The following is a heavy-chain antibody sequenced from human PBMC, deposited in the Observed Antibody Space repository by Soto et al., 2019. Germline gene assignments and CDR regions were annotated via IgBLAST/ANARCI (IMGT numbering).Heavy chain of an antibody. J-gene: IGHJ6*02. CDR1: GFTLTDYY. CDR3: ARGPKFCTSSSCNYYGLDV. CDR2: ITSGSGYT. D-gene: IGHD2-15*01. Sequence: XESLRLSCEASGFTLTDYYTTWIRQAPGKGLEWVSYITSGSGYTNNADSVNGRFTISRDNLKNSLTLQMNSLRAEDTAVYYCARGPKFCTSSSCNYYGLDVWGQGTTVTVSS. V-gene: IGHV3-11*06.